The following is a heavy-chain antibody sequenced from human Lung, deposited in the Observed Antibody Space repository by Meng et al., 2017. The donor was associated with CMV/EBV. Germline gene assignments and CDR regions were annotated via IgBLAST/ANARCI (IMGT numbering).Heavy chain of an antibody. CDR1: GFTFSSYE. J-gene: IGHJ6*02. Sequence: GGSLRLXCAASGFTFSSYEMNWVRQAPGKGLEWVSYISSSGSTIYYADSVKGRFTISRDNAKNSLYLQMNSLRAEDTAVYYCARDRGYCSSTSCRHPRYWHYGMDVGXQGTTVTVSS. CDR2: ISSSGSTI. D-gene: IGHD2-2*01. CDR3: ARDRGYCSSTSCRHPRYWHYGMDV. V-gene: IGHV3-48*03.